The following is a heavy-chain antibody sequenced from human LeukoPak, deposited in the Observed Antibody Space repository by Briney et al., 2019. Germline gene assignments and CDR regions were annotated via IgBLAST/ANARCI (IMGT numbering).Heavy chain of an antibody. V-gene: IGHV5-51*01. CDR3: ARRSYCSSTSCYSSYYYYYGMDV. CDR1: GYSFTSYW. D-gene: IGHD2-2*01. CDR2: IYPGDSDT. Sequence: GESLKISCKGSGYSFTSYWIGWVRQMPGKGQEWMGIIYPGDSDTRYSPSFQGQVTISADKSISTAYLQRSSLKASDTAMYYCARRSYCSSTSCYSSYYYYYGMDVWGKGTTVTVSS. J-gene: IGHJ6*04.